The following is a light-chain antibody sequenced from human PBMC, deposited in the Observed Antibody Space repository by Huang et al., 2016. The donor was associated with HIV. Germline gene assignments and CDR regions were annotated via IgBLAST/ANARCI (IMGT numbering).Light chain of an antibody. CDR1: ESISSN. J-gene: IGKJ5*01. V-gene: IGKV3-15*01. Sequence: EIVMTQSPATLSVSPGERVTLSCRATESISSNLAWYQQNSGQPPRLLIYDASTRATGTPARFSGSGSATEFTLTIDSLQSGDFAVYYCQQYNNWPPITFGQGTRLDIK. CDR2: DAS. CDR3: QQYNNWPPIT.